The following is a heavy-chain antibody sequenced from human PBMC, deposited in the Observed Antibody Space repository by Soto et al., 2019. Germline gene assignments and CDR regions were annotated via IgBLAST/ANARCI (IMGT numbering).Heavy chain of an antibody. CDR1: GGTFSSYA. V-gene: IGHV1-69*01. Sequence: QVQLVQSGAEVKKPGSSVKVSCKASGGTFSSYAISWVRQAPGQGLEWMGGIIPIFGTANYAQKFQGRVTTTADESTSTAYMELSSLRSQDTAVYYCARDQVFPYSSGWEHYYYGMDVWGQGTTVTASS. D-gene: IGHD6-19*01. J-gene: IGHJ6*02. CDR2: IIPIFGTA. CDR3: ARDQVFPYSSGWEHYYYGMDV.